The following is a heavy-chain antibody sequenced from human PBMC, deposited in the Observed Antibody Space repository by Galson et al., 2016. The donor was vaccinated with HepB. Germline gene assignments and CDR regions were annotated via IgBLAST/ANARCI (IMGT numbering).Heavy chain of an antibody. Sequence: ETLSLTCTVSGGSISPYFWSWIRRPPGKGLEWIAYIYFSGTTNYNPSLKSRVTISLDTSKGQFSLKVTSVTAADSAVYYCARSYGGYAFDIWGQGTMVTVPS. V-gene: IGHV4-59*01. CDR2: IYFSGTT. D-gene: IGHD4-23*01. CDR1: GGSISPYF. CDR3: ARSYGGYAFDI. J-gene: IGHJ3*02.